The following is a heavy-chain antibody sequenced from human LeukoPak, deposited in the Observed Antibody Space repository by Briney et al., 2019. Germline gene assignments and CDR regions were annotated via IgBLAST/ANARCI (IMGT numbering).Heavy chain of an antibody. CDR3: ATTTTSLRGGYFQH. CDR1: GFTFSSYS. Sequence: GGSLRLSCAASGFTFSSYSMNWVRQAPGKGLEWVSSISSSSSYIYYADSVKGRFTISRDNAKNSLYLQMNSLRAEDMALYYCATTTTSLRGGYFQHWGQGTLVTVSS. J-gene: IGHJ1*01. CDR2: ISSSSSYI. V-gene: IGHV3-21*04. D-gene: IGHD1/OR15-1a*01.